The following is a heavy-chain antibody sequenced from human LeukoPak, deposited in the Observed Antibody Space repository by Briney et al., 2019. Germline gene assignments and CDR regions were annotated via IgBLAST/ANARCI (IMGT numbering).Heavy chain of an antibody. D-gene: IGHD6-13*01. J-gene: IGHJ3*02. V-gene: IGHV4-61*05. CDR3: ARRAGRGAFDI. Sequence: SETLSLTCTVSGGSISSSSYYWGWIRQPPGKGLEWIGYIYYSGSTNYNPSLKSRVTISVDTSKNQFSLKLSSVTAADTAVYYCARRAGRGAFDIWGQGTMVTVSS. CDR1: GGSISSSSYY. CDR2: IYYSGST.